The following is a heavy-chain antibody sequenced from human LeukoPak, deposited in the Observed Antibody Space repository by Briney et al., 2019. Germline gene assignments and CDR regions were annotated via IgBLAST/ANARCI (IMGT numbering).Heavy chain of an antibody. D-gene: IGHD3-10*01. J-gene: IGHJ4*02. Sequence: SETLSLTCTVSGGSISSSSYYWGWIRQPPGKGLEWIGCIYYTGSTNYNPSLKSRVTISVDTSKNQFSLKLSSATAADTAVYYCARLMVRGVKRYFDYWGQGTLVTVSS. V-gene: IGHV4-39*07. CDR2: IYYTGST. CDR3: ARLMVRGVKRYFDY. CDR1: GGSISSSSYY.